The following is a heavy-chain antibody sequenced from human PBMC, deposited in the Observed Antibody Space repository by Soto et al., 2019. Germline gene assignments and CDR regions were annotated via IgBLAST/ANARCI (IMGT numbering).Heavy chain of an antibody. V-gene: IGHV1-18*01. CDR1: GYTFTRYG. CDR2: ISGYNGDT. J-gene: IGHJ5*02. D-gene: IGHD3-10*01. Sequence: ASVKVSCKASGYTFTRYGISWVRQAPGQGLEWMGWISGYNGDTTYAQKFQGRVTMTTDTSTSTAYMELRSLRYDDTAVYYCAREWDYYASRTYSNWFDPWG. CDR3: AREWDYYASRTYSNWFDP.